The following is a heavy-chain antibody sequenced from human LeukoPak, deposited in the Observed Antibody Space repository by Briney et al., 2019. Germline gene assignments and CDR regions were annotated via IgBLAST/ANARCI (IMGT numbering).Heavy chain of an antibody. CDR1: GASVSGSGYY. V-gene: IGHV4-39*01. J-gene: IGHJ4*02. CDR2: IYSSGST. CDR3: AKSGGYGLIDY. D-gene: IGHD1-26*01. Sequence: PSETLSLTCTVAGASVSGSGYYWGWIRQPPGKGLEWIGSIYSSGSTYYNASLQSRVTISIETSKNQISLRLNSVTASDTAMYYCAKSGGYGLIDYWGQGTLVTVSS.